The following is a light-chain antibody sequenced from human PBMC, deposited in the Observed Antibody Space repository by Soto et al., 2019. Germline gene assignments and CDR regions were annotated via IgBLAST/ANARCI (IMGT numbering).Light chain of an antibody. CDR1: QSVDRY. Sequence: EVVLTQSPDTLSLSPGETATLSCRASQSVDRYVAWYQQKVGQAPRLLIYDAYSRATGVGARFTGSGSGTEFTLTISSLQSEDFAVYYCQQYIRWPLTFGGGTKVDIK. CDR2: DAY. CDR3: QQYIRWPLT. V-gene: IGKV3D-15*01. J-gene: IGKJ4*01.